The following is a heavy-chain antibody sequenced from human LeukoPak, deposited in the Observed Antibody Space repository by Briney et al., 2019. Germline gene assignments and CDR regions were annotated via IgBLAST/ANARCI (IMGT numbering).Heavy chain of an antibody. CDR2: ISAYNGNT. CDR3: ARAIYGDYAGWFDP. Sequence: ASVKVSCKASGYTFTSYGISWVRQAPGQGLEWMGWISAYNGNTNYAQKLQGRVTMTTDTSTSTAYMELRSLRSDDTAVYYCARAIYGDYAGWFDPWGQGTLVTVSS. V-gene: IGHV1-18*01. D-gene: IGHD4-17*01. J-gene: IGHJ5*02. CDR1: GYTFTSYG.